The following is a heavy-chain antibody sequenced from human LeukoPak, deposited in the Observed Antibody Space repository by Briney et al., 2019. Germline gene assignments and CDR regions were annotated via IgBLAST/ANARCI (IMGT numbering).Heavy chain of an antibody. J-gene: IGHJ6*03. Sequence: TSETLSLTCTVSGGSISSSYWTWIRQPPGKGLEWIGNINHSGSTRYNPSLKSRVTIFLDMSKNQISLELHSPTATDTAVYYCARATNDAWNAHYIGGLYYMDVWGKGTTVIVSS. V-gene: IGHV4-59*01. CDR1: GGSISSSY. CDR2: INHSGST. D-gene: IGHD3-3*01. CDR3: ARATNDAWNAHYIGGLYYMDV.